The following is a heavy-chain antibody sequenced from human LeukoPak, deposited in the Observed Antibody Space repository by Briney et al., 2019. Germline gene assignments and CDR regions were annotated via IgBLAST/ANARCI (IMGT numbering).Heavy chain of an antibody. D-gene: IGHD5-18*01. CDR1: GFTFSDYG. J-gene: IGHJ4*02. V-gene: IGHV3-48*02. CDR2: ISSSSSNI. CDR3: ARGGPDTAVGGIPFGY. Sequence: PGGSLRLSCAVSGFTFSDYGMHWVRQAPGKGLEWVSYISSSSSNINYGDSVKGRFTISRDNAKNSVYLQMNSLRDEDTAVYNCARGGPDTAVGGIPFGYWGQGTLVTVSS.